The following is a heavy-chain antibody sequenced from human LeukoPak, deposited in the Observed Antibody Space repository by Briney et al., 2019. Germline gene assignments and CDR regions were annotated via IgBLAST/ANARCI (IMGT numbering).Heavy chain of an antibody. CDR1: GFTFSSYA. D-gene: IGHD2-21*02. CDR3: AKMRWSTVTAIYFDY. J-gene: IGHJ4*02. V-gene: IGHV3-23*01. CDR2: ISASGGST. Sequence: PGGSLRLSCAASGFTFSSYAMSWVRQAPGKGLEWVSAISASGGSTYYADSVKGRFTISRDNSKNTLYLQMNSLRAEDTAVYYCAKMRWSTVTAIYFDYWGQGSLVTVSS.